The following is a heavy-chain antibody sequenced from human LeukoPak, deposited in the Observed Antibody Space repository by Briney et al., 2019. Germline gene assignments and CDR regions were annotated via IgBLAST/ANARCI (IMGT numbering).Heavy chain of an antibody. CDR1: GYTFTGYY. CDR3: ARDLSVVVVAATNNWFDP. CDR2: INPNSGGT. D-gene: IGHD2-15*01. V-gene: IGHV1-2*02. Sequence: ASVKVSCKASGYTFTGYYMHWVRQAPGQGLEWMGWINPNSGGTNYAQKLQGRVTMTTDTSTSTAYMELRSLRSDDTAVYYCARDLSVVVVAATNNWFDPWGQGTLVTVSS. J-gene: IGHJ5*02.